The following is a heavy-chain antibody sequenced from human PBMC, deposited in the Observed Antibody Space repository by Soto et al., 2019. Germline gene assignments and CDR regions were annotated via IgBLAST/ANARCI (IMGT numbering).Heavy chain of an antibody. J-gene: IGHJ4*02. CDR3: VRGASWNFDY. D-gene: IGHD6-13*01. V-gene: IGHV3-20*04. CDR2: VNWNGGST. CDR1: GFTFDDYG. Sequence: EVQLVESGGGVLRPGGSLRLSCAASGFTFDDYGMSWARQAPGKGLEWVSGVNWNGGSTGYADSVKGRFTISRDNDKNSLYLQMNSLRAEDTAFYYCVRGASWNFDYWGQGTLVTVSS.